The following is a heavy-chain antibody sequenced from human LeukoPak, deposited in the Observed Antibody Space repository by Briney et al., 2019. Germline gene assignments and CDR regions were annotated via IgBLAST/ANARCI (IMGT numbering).Heavy chain of an antibody. J-gene: IGHJ4*02. CDR3: VKSKGYYFDY. CDR1: GFTFSNSA. CDR2: ITSPSSTI. V-gene: IGHV3-48*02. Sequence: GGSLRLSCAASGFTFSNSAMRWVRQAPGKGLEWLSYITSPSSTIYYADSVKGRFTISRDNAKNSLYLQMNSLRDEDTAVYYCVKSKGYYFDYWGQGTLVTVSS.